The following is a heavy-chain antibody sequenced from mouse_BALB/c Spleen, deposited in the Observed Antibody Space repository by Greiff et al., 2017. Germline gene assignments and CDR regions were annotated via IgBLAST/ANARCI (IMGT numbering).Heavy chain of an antibody. CDR3: ARRANWDAMDY. V-gene: IGHV5-6*02. CDR1: GFTFSSYG. D-gene: IGHD4-1*01. J-gene: IGHJ4*01. Sequence: DVMLVESGGDLVKPGGSLKLSCAASGFTFSSYGMSWVRQTPDKRLEWVATISSGGSYTYYPDSVKGRFTISRDNAKNTLYLQMSSLKSEDTAMYYCARRANWDAMDYWGQGTSVTVSS. CDR2: ISSGGSYT.